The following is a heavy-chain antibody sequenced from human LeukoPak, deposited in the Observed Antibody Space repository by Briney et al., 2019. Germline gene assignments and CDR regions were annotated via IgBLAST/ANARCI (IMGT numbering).Heavy chain of an antibody. D-gene: IGHD4-17*01. CDR2: IYHSGST. J-gene: IGHJ5*02. Sequence: SETLSLTCAVSGGSISSSNWWSWVRQPPGKGVEWSGEIYHSGSTNYNPSLKSRVTISVDNSNNQFSLKLSSVTAADTAVYYCARSIYGDYQNWFDPWGQGTLVTVSS. CDR3: ARSIYGDYQNWFDP. V-gene: IGHV4-4*02. CDR1: GGSISSSNW.